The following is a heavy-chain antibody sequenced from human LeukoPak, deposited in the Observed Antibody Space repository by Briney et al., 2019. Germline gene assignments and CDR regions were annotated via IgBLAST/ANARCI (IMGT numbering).Heavy chain of an antibody. Sequence: SETLSLTCAVYGGSFSGYYWSWIRQPPGKGLEWIGEINHSGSTNYNPSLKSRVAISVDTSKNQFSLKLSSVTAADTAVYYCARRFLDYWGQGTLVTVSS. CDR3: ARRFLDY. CDR2: INHSGST. D-gene: IGHD3-16*01. V-gene: IGHV4-34*01. CDR1: GGSFSGYY. J-gene: IGHJ4*02.